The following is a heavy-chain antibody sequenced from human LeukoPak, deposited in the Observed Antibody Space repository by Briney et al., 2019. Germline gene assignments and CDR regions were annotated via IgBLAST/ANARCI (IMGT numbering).Heavy chain of an antibody. J-gene: IGHJ4*02. D-gene: IGHD3-22*01. CDR3: AKGGIAMIVVVIQYYFDY. CDR2: ISGSGGST. Sequence: GGSLRLSCAASGFTFSSYAMSWVRQAPGKGLEWGSAISGSGGSTYYADSVKGRFTSSRDNSKNTLYLQMNSLRAEDTALYYCAKGGIAMIVVVIQYYFDYWGQGTLVTVSS. CDR1: GFTFSSYA. V-gene: IGHV3-23*01.